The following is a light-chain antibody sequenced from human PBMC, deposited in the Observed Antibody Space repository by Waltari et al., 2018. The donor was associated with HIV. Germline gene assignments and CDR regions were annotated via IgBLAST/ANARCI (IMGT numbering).Light chain of an antibody. J-gene: IGKJ4*01. V-gene: IGKV3-11*01. CDR1: QSVSSF. CDR2: DAS. CDR3: QQRSDWPRLT. Sequence: DIVLTQFLATLSFSLCARVPLYCRGSQSVSSFLAWFQQKPGQAPRLLISDASTRATGIPARFSGSGSGTDFTLTISSLEPEDFAVYYCQQRSDWPRLTFGGGTKVEIK.